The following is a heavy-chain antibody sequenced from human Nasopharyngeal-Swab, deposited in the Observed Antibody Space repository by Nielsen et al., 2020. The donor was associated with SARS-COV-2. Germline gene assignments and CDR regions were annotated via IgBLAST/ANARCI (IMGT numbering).Heavy chain of an antibody. CDR3: ARGPDPALKFDP. D-gene: IGHD5-18*01. CDR1: GGTFSSQG. Sequence: SVKVSCNASGGTFSSQGISWVRQAPGQGLEWMGRIIPMRGIANYAQKFQGRVTITADKSTSTVYMNLSSLRSEDTAVYYCARGPDPALKFDPWGQETLVAVSS. V-gene: IGHV1-69*04. J-gene: IGHJ5*02. CDR2: IIPMRGIA.